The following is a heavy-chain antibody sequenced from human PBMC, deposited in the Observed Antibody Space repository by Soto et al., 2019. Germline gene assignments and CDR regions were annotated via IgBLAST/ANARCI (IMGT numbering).Heavy chain of an antibody. CDR3: AGAVFNGMDV. Sequence: QVQLQESGPGLVKPSQTLSLTCTVSGGSISSGGYYWSWIRQHPGKGLEWIGYIYYSGSTYYNPSLNGRVTISVDTSKSQSSLKLSSVTAADTAVYYCAGAVFNGMDVWGQGTTFTVSS. J-gene: IGHJ6*02. CDR1: GGSISSGGYY. V-gene: IGHV4-31*03. CDR2: IYYSGST.